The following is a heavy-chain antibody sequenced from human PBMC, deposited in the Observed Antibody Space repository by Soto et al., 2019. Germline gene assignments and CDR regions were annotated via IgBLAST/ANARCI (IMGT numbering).Heavy chain of an antibody. D-gene: IGHD5-18*01. V-gene: IGHV4-61*01. J-gene: IGHJ4*02. CDR2: ISYSGTT. CDR1: GGSISSNIYY. CDR3: AREGYNFGPFDY. Sequence: SETLSLTCTVSGGSISSNIYYWGWIRQAPGKGLEWIASISYSGTTNYNSSLKSRVTISIDTSKNQFSLKFNSVTAADTAVYYCAREGYNFGPFDYWGQGALVTVSS.